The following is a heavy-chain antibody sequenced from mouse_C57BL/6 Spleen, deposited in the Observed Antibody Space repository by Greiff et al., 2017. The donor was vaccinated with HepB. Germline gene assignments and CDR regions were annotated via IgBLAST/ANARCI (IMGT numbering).Heavy chain of an antibody. CDR3: ARSGGNYSWFAY. V-gene: IGHV1-81*01. D-gene: IGHD2-1*01. CDR2: IYPRSGTT. Sequence: QVQLKESGAELARPGASVKLSCKASGYTFTSYGISWVKQRTGQGLEWIGEIYPRSGTTYYNEKFKGKATLTADKSSSTAYMELRSLTSEDSAVYFCARSGGNYSWFAYWGQGTLVTVSA. CDR1: GYTFTSYG. J-gene: IGHJ3*01.